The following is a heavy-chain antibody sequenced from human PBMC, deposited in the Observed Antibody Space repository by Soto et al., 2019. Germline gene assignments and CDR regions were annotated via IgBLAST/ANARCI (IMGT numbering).Heavy chain of an antibody. CDR2: TPYDGSNP. J-gene: IGHJ6*02. D-gene: IGHD3-3*01. CDR1: GFTFSNYG. Sequence: QVQLVESGGGVVQPGRSLRLSCAASGFTFSNYGMHWVRQAPGKGLEWVAVTPYDGSNPYYADSVKGRFTISRDNSKNTLYLQMNSLRADDTAVYDCAKDLRFVERYYYYGMDVWGQGTTVTVSS. V-gene: IGHV3-30*18. CDR3: AKDLRFVERYYYYGMDV.